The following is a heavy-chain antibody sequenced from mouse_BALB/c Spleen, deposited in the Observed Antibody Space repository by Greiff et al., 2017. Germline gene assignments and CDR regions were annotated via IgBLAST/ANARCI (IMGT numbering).Heavy chain of an antibody. CDR3: TRCYGYYVLDY. V-gene: IGHV1S22*01. CDR2: IYPGSGST. Sequence: LQQPGSELVRPGASVKLSCKASGYTFTSYWMHWVKQRPGQGLEWIGNIYPGSGSTNYDEKFKSKATLTVDTSSSTAYMQLSSLTSEDSAVYYCTRCYGYYVLDYWGQGTTLTVSS. J-gene: IGHJ2*01. CDR1: GYTFTSYW. D-gene: IGHD2-3*01.